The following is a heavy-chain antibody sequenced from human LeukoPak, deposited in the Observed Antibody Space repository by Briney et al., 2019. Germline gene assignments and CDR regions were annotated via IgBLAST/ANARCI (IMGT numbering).Heavy chain of an antibody. CDR3: ASLAVATITGDY. Sequence: GGSLRLSCAASGFTVSSNYMSWVRRAPGKGLEWVSVIYSGGSTYYADSVKGRFTISRDNSKNTLYLQMNSLRAEDPAVYYCASLAVATITGDYWGQGTLVTVSS. D-gene: IGHD5-12*01. V-gene: IGHV3-66*01. CDR1: GFTVSSNY. J-gene: IGHJ4*02. CDR2: IYSGGST.